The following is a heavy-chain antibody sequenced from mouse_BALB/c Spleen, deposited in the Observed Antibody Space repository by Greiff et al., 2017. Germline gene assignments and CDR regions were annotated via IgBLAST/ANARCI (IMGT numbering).Heavy chain of an antibody. CDR1: GFNIKDTY. J-gene: IGHJ2*01. CDR2: IDPANGNT. Sequence: EGKLMESGAELVKPGASVKLSCTASGFNIKDTYMHWVKQRPEQGLEWIGRIDPANGNTKYDPKFQGKATITADTSSNTAYLQLSSLTSEDTAVYYCAKTTALDYWGQGTTLTVSS. D-gene: IGHD1-2*01. V-gene: IGHV14-3*02. CDR3: AKTTALDY.